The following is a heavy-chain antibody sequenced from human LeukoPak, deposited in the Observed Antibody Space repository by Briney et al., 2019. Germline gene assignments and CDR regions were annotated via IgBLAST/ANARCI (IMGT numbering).Heavy chain of an antibody. CDR2: KYYNGGA. CDR1: GVSVSDGRHY. CDR3: ATPYCSSLSCLDVFNM. J-gene: IGHJ3*02. D-gene: IGHD2-2*01. V-gene: IGHV4-31*03. Sequence: PSETLSLTCNVSGVSVSDGRHYWTWIRQHPGKGLEWIGYKYYNGGAKYNPSLKSRLTISIDTSKNQFSLQLTSVTAADTATYYCATPYCSSLSCLDVFNMWGQGTRVTVSS.